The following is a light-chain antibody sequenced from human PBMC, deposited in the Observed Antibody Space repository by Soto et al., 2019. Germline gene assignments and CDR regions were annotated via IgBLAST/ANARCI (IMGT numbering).Light chain of an antibody. Sequence: DIQMTQSPSSLSASVGDRVTITCRASQSISSYLNWYQQKPGKAPKLLIYAASSLQSGVPSRFSGSGSLTDFTLTISSLQPEDFATYDCQQSYSTPYTVGQGTKLEIK. V-gene: IGKV1-39*01. CDR2: AAS. J-gene: IGKJ2*01. CDR3: QQSYSTPYT. CDR1: QSISSY.